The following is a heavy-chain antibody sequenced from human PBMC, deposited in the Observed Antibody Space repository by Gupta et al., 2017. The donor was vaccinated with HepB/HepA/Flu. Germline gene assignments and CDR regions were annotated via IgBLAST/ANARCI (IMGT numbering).Heavy chain of an antibody. CDR3: AKPPPYYYDSSGYPDY. CDR1: GFTFSSYG. V-gene: IGHV3-30*18. J-gene: IGHJ4*02. D-gene: IGHD3-22*01. Sequence: QVQLVESGGGVVQPGRSLRLSCAASGFTFSSYGMHWVRQAPGKGLELVAVISYDGSNKYYADSVKGRFTISRDNSKNTLYLQMNSLRAEDTAVYYCAKPPPYYYDSSGYPDYWGQGTLVTVSS. CDR2: ISYDGSNK.